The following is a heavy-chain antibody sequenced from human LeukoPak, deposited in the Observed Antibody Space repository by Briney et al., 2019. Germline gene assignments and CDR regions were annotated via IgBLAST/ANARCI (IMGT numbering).Heavy chain of an antibody. CDR2: IIPILGIA. CDR1: GRTFSSYA. J-gene: IGHJ5*02. Sequence: SVKVPCKASGRTFSSYAISWVRQAPGQGLEWMGRIIPILGIANYAQKFQGRVTITADKSTSTAYMELSSLRSEDTAVYYCARVVEVNGDWFDPWGQGTLVTVSS. CDR3: ARVVEVNGDWFDP. D-gene: IGHD3-22*01. V-gene: IGHV1-69*04.